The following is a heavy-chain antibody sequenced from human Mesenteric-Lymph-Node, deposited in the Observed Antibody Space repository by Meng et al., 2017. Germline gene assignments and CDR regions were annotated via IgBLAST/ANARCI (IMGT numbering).Heavy chain of an antibody. CDR2: IHTNTGNP. CDR3: ARDKIQLWSYYYYYGMDV. D-gene: IGHD5-18*01. CDR1: GGTFSTYA. J-gene: IGHJ6*02. V-gene: IGHV7-4-1*02. Sequence: ASVKVSCKASGGTFSTYAITWVRQAPGQGLELMGWIHTNTGNPTYAQDFTGRFVFSLDTSVSTAYLQISSLKAEDTAVYYCARDKIQLWSYYYYYGMDVWGQGTTVTVSS.